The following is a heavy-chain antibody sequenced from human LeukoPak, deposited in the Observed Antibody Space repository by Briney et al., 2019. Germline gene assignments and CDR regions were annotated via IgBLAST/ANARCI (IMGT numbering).Heavy chain of an antibody. CDR1: AGSFSGYY. CDR3: ARGLGGNYFGY. CDR2: INHSGSI. V-gene: IGHV4-34*01. J-gene: IGHJ4*02. Sequence: SETLSLTCAVYAGSFSGYYWSWIRQPPGKGLEWIGEINHSGSINYNPSLKSRVTISVDTSKNQFSLKLSSVTAADTAVYYCARGLGGNYFGYWGQGTVVTVSS.